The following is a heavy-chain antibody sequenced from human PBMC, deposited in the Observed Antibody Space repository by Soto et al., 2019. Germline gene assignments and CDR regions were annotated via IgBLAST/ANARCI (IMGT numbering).Heavy chain of an antibody. CDR1: GYTFTSYD. Sequence: SVKVSCKASGYTFTSYDINWVRQATGQGLEWMGGMNPNSGKTGYAQKFQGRVTMTRKTSRSTAYMQLSSLRSEDTAPYYCARDLHITIFGVVIPTRAFDVWGQGTTVSVSS. J-gene: IGHJ3*01. V-gene: IGHV1-8*01. D-gene: IGHD3-3*01. CDR2: MNPNSGKT. CDR3: ARDLHITIFGVVIPTRAFDV.